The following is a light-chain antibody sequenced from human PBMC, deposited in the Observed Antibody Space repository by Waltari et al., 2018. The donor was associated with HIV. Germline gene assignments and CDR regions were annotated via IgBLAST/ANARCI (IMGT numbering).Light chain of an antibody. CDR2: WGS. J-gene: IGKJ1*01. Sequence: DIVMTQSPDPLSVSVGERAPIICRSSQSVFSSSSSRDFLAWYQQKPGQSPKVLFYWGSTRESGVPDRFSVSGSGTDFTLTISSLQAEDVAVYFCQEYFSPRRTFGQGTKVEV. CDR1: QSVFSSSSSRDF. V-gene: IGKV4-1*01. CDR3: QEYFSPRRT.